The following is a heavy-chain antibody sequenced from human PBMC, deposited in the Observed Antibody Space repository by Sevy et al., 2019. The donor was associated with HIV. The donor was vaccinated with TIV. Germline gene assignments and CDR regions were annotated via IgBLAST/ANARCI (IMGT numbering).Heavy chain of an antibody. J-gene: IGHJ6*02. CDR1: GFTFSDYY. CDR2: ISSSGSTI. Sequence: GGSLRLSCAASGFTFSDYYMSWIRQAPGKGLEWVSYISSSGSTIYYADSVKGRFTISRDNAKNSLYLQLNSLRAEDTAVYYCARVQSSGSDYYYDMDVWGQGTTVTVSS. D-gene: IGHD3-22*01. CDR3: ARVQSSGSDYYYDMDV. V-gene: IGHV3-11*01.